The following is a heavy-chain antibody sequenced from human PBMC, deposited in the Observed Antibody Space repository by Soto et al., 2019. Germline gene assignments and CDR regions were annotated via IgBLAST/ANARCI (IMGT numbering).Heavy chain of an antibody. D-gene: IGHD3-3*01. CDR3: ASKPHDFWSGYSYYYGMDV. CDR1: GFTFSDYA. Sequence: GGSLRLSCAASGFTFSDYAMHWVRQAPGKGLEWVAVIWHDGTNKYYADSVKGRFTISRDKSKNTLYLHMNSLRAEDTAVYYCASKPHDFWSGYSYYYGMDVWGQGTTVTVSS. J-gene: IGHJ6*02. CDR2: IWHDGTNK. V-gene: IGHV3-33*01.